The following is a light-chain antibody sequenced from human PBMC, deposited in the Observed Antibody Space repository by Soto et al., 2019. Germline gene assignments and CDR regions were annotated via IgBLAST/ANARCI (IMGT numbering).Light chain of an antibody. V-gene: IGLV2-14*01. CDR3: SSYTSSSPYV. CDR1: SSDVGGYNF. J-gene: IGLJ1*01. Sequence: SALTQPASVSGSPGRSITISCTGTSSDVGGYNFVSWYQQHPGKAPKLMIYEVSNRPSGVSNRFSGSKSGNTASLTISGLQAEDEADYYCSSYTSSSPYVFGTGTKVTVL. CDR2: EVS.